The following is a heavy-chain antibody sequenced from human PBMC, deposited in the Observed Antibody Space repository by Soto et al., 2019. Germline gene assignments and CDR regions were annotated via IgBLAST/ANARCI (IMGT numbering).Heavy chain of an antibody. CDR1: GFTFSSYG. J-gene: IGHJ4*02. CDR3: AKDIVKYTYGACDY. CDR2: ISYDGSNN. Sequence: GGALRISCAASGFTFSSYGMYWVCQAPGKGLEWVAAISYDGSNNYHADSVKGRFTISRDNSKNTLYLQLNSLRTEDTAVYYCAKDIVKYTYGACDYWGQGVLVTLSS. V-gene: IGHV3-30*18. D-gene: IGHD5-18*01.